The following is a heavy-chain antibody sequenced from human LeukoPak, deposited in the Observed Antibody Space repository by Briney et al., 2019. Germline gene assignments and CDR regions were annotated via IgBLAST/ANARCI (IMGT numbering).Heavy chain of an antibody. CDR2: IYTSGST. CDR1: GGSISSYY. CDR3: ARLIGATQKTYYYYMDV. J-gene: IGHJ6*03. D-gene: IGHD1-26*01. V-gene: IGHV4-4*09. Sequence: SETLSLTCTVSGGSISSYYWSWIRQPPGKGLEWIGYIYTSGSTNYNPSLKSRVTISVDTSKNQFSLKLGSVTAADTAVYYCARLIGATQKTYYYYMDVWGKGTTVTVSS.